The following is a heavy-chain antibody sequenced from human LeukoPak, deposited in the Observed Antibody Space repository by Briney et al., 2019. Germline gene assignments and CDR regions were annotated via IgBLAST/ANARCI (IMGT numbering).Heavy chain of an antibody. D-gene: IGHD3-22*01. CDR1: GFTFSSYG. V-gene: IGHV3-30*02. Sequence: GGSLRLSCAASGFTFSSYGMHRVRQAPGKGLEWLAFISYDGSKTYYADSVKGRFTVSRDDSKSTLYLQMNSLRADDTAVYYCAKDGSSYYYIYYWGQGTLVTVSS. CDR2: ISYDGSKT. J-gene: IGHJ4*02. CDR3: AKDGSSYYYIYY.